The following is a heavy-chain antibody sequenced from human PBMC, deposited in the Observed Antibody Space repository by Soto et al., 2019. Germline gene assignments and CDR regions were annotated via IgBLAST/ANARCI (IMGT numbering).Heavy chain of an antibody. D-gene: IGHD3-16*02. CDR2: ISAYNGNT. CDR3: AREGYDYVWGSYPNNWFAP. V-gene: IGHV1-18*01. CDR1: GYTFTSYG. Sequence: RASVKVSCKASGYTFTSYGISWVRQAPGQGLEWMGWISAYNGNTNYAQKLQGRVTMTTDTSTSTAYMELRSLRSDDTAVYYCAREGYDYVWGSYPNNWFAPWGQGTLVTVSS. J-gene: IGHJ5*02.